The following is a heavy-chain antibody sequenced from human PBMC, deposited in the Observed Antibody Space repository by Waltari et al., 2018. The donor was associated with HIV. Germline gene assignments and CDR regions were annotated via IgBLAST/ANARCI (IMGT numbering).Heavy chain of an antibody. V-gene: IGHV3-72*01. CDR1: GFILNDHS. Sequence: QLVESGGGLVQPGGSLRLSCAGSGFILNDHSMVWVRQAPGKGLEWVGRSRNKERSYTTEYAASVRGRFTISRDESKNSLYLQMSSLKIEDTAVYYCGKDLFYSGVYHAFEIWGQGTMVTVSS. J-gene: IGHJ3*02. D-gene: IGHD1-26*01. CDR3: GKDLFYSGVYHAFEI. CDR2: SRNKERSYTT.